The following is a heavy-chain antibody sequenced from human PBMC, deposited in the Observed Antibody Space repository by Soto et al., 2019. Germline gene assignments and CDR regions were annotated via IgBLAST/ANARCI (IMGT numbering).Heavy chain of an antibody. Sequence: GASVKVSCKASGYTFTSYAMHWVRQAPGQRLEWMGWINAGNGNTKYSQKFQGRVTVTRDTSASTAYMELSSLRSEDTAVYYCARVVGRFAWFDPWGQGTLVTVSS. CDR2: INAGNGNT. V-gene: IGHV1-3*01. J-gene: IGHJ5*02. D-gene: IGHD3-10*01. CDR3: ARVVGRFAWFDP. CDR1: GYTFTSYA.